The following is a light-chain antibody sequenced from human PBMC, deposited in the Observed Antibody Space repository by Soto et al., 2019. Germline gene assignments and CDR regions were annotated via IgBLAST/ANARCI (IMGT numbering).Light chain of an antibody. J-gene: IGKJ4*01. CDR1: QSIGNS. CDR2: DAS. V-gene: IGKV3-11*01. Sequence: EVVLTQSPAILSLSPGERATLSCRASQSIGNSLAWYQQKPGQAPRLLIYDASNRATGIPSRISGSGSGTDFTLTISSLEVEDFAVYYCQHRGNWPAFGGGTKVEIK. CDR3: QHRGNWPA.